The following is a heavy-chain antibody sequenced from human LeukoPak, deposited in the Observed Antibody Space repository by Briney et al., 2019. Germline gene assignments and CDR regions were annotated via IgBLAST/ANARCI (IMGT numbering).Heavy chain of an antibody. Sequence: SETLSLTCAVYGGSFSGYYWSWIRQPPGKGLEWIGEINHSGSTNYNPSLKSRVTISVDTSKNQFSLKLSSVTAADTAVYYCARGEPPLDTAIGGLGYWGQGTLVTVSS. J-gene: IGHJ4*02. D-gene: IGHD5-18*01. V-gene: IGHV4-34*01. CDR3: ARGEPPLDTAIGGLGY. CDR1: GGSFSGYY. CDR2: INHSGST.